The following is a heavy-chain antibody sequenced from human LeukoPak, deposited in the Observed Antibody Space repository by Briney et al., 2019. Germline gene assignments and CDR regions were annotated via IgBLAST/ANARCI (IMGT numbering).Heavy chain of an antibody. CDR3: ARRGATVVMAAAFDI. Sequence: ASVKVSCKASGYTFTSYGISWVRQAPGQGLEWMGWISAYNGNTNYAQKLQGRVTMTTDTSTSTAYMELRSLRFDDTAVYYCARRGATVVMAAAFDIWGQGTMVTVSS. CDR2: ISAYNGNT. D-gene: IGHD4-23*01. J-gene: IGHJ3*02. V-gene: IGHV1-18*01. CDR1: GYTFTSYG.